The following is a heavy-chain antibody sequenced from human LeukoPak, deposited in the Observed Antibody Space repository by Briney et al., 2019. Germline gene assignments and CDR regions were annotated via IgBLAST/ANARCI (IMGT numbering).Heavy chain of an antibody. CDR1: GYTFTSYG. V-gene: IGHV1-18*01. D-gene: IGHD5-12*01. Sequence: GASVKVSCKASGYTFTSYGISWVRQAPGQGLEWMGWISAYNGNTNYAQKLQGRVTMTTDTSTSTAYMELRSLRSDDTAVYYCARDSRYSGSQPEDYWGQGTLVTVSS. CDR2: ISAYNGNT. J-gene: IGHJ4*02. CDR3: ARDSRYSGSQPEDY.